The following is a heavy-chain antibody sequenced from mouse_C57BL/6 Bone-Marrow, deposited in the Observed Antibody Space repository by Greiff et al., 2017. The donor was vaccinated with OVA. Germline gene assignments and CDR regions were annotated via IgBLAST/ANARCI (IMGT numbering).Heavy chain of an antibody. D-gene: IGHD4-1*01. Sequence: QVQLQQPGAELVMPGASVKLSCKASGYTFTSYWMHWVKQRPGQGLEWIGEIDPSDSYTNYNQKFKGKSTLTVDKSSSTAYMQLSSLTSEDSAVYYCARELTGGGMDYWGQGTSVTVSS. J-gene: IGHJ4*01. CDR1: GYTFTSYW. CDR3: ARELTGGGMDY. CDR2: IDPSDSYT. V-gene: IGHV1-69*01.